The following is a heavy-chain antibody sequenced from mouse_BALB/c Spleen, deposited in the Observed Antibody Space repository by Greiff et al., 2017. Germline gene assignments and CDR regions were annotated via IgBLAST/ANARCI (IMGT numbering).Heavy chain of an antibody. CDR2: ISSGGST. D-gene: IGHD2-4*01. CDR1: GFTFSSYA. CDR3: AREGYYDYGRYFDV. V-gene: IGHV5-6-5*01. Sequence: EVKLVESGGGLVKPGGSLKLSCAASGFTFSSYAMSWVRQTPEKRLEWVASISSGGSTYYPDSVKGRFTISRDNARNILYLQMSSLRSEDTAMYYCAREGYYDYGRYFDVWGAGTTVTVSS. J-gene: IGHJ1*01.